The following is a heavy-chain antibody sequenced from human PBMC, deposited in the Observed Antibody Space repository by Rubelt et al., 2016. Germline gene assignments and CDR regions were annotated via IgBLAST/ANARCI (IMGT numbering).Heavy chain of an antibody. D-gene: IGHD3/OR15-3a*01. CDR2: IYPSGTT. CDR1: GGSISSSTYY. CDR3: ARLGPAGSCWTGRKWFDP. Sequence: QLQLQESGPGLVKPSETLSLTCTVSGGSISSSTYYWGWIRQPPGKGLEWLGGIYPSGTTSYNPSLRSRVTLSVGPSKNQFSLNRRALTAADAAVYYWARLGPAGSCWTGRKWFDPWGQGTLVTVSS. J-gene: IGHJ5*02. V-gene: IGHV4-39*01.